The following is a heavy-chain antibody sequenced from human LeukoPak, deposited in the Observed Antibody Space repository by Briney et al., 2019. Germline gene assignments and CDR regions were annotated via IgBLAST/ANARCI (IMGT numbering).Heavy chain of an antibody. Sequence: SETLSLTCAVYGGSFSGYYWSWIRQPPGKGLEWIGEIHHSGSANYNPSLKSRVTISVDTSKNQFSLKLSSVTAADTAVYYCPRARGVNFWSGYYPRWFDYWGQRTLVTVSS. CDR3: PRARGVNFWSGYYPRWFDY. V-gene: IGHV4-34*01. J-gene: IGHJ4*02. D-gene: IGHD3-3*01. CDR1: GGSFSGYY. CDR2: IHHSGSA.